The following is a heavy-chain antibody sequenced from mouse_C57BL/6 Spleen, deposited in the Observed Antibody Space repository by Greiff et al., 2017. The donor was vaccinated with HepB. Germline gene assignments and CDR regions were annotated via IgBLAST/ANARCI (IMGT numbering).Heavy chain of an antibody. Sequence: EVQLVESEGGLVQPGSSMKLSCTASGFTFSDYYMAWVRQVPEKGLEWVANINYDGSSTYYLDSLQSRFIISRDNAKNTLYLQMSSLKSEDTATYYCARGGSGYWYFDVWGTGTTVTVSS. D-gene: IGHD3-2*02. CDR1: GFTFSDYY. CDR2: INYDGSST. V-gene: IGHV5-16*01. J-gene: IGHJ1*03. CDR3: ARGGSGYWYFDV.